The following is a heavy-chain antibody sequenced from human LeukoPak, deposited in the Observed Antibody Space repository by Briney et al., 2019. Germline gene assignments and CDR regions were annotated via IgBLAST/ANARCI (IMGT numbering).Heavy chain of an antibody. Sequence: PSETLSLTCTVSGGSISSYYWSWIRQPPGKGLEWIGYIYYSGSTNYNPSLKSRVTISVDTSKNQFSLKLGSVTAADTAVYYCARRGSNWGYYFDYWGQGTLVTVSS. D-gene: IGHD7-27*01. CDR3: ARRGSNWGYYFDY. J-gene: IGHJ4*02. CDR1: GGSISSYY. CDR2: IYYSGST. V-gene: IGHV4-59*08.